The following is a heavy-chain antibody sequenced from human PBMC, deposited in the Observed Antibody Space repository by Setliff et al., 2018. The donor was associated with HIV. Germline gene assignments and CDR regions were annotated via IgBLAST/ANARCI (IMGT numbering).Heavy chain of an antibody. CDR3: ASSPAWRSDYGLHTFDY. Sequence: ASVKVSCKPSGYTFRHYGVSWVRQAPGQGLEWMGWISAYNDATTYAQKFKGRVTMVSDTSTSTVYMELRTLRSEDTAVYYCASSPAWRSDYGLHTFDYWGQGTLVTVSS. CDR1: GYTFRHYG. V-gene: IGHV1-18*01. CDR2: ISAYNDAT. D-gene: IGHD4-17*01. J-gene: IGHJ4*02.